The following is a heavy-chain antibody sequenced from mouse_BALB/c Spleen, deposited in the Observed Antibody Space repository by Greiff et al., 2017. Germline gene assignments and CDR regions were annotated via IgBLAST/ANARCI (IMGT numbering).Heavy chain of an antibody. CDR2: IWRGGST. CDR3: ARSMITYAMDY. Sequence: VKLQESGPSLVQPSQSLSITCTVSGFSLTSYGVHWVRQSPGKGLEWLGVIWRGGSTDYNAAFMSRLSITKDNSKSQVFFKMNSLQADDTAIYYCARSMITYAMDYWGQGTSVTVSS. V-gene: IGHV2-5-1*01. J-gene: IGHJ4*01. D-gene: IGHD2-4*01. CDR1: GFSLTSYG.